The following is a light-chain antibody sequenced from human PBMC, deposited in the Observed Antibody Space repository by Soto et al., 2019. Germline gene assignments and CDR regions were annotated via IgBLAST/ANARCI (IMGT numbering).Light chain of an antibody. V-gene: IGKV3-15*01. CDR3: QQYNNWPRT. CDR1: QSVSSN. J-gene: IGKJ1*01. Sequence: EIVMTQSPATLSVSPGERATLSCRASQSVSSNLAWYQQKPGQAPRLLIDGASTRATGSPARFSGSGAGTEFTLTISSLQSEDFAVYYCQQYNNWPRTFGQGTKVDNK. CDR2: GAS.